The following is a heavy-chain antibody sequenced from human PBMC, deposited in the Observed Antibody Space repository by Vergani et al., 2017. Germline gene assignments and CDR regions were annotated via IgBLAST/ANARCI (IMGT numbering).Heavy chain of an antibody. J-gene: IGHJ4*02. CDR3: ARRFSGSLDY. D-gene: IGHD1-26*01. V-gene: IGHV4-38-2*01. CDR1: GYSISSGYY. CDR2: IYHSGST. Sequence: QVQLQESGPGLVKPSETLSLTCAVSGYSISSGYYWGWLRQPPGKGLEWIGSIYHSGSTYYNPSLKSRVTISVDTSKNQFSLKLSSVTAADTAVYYCARRFSGSLDYWGQGTLVTVSS.